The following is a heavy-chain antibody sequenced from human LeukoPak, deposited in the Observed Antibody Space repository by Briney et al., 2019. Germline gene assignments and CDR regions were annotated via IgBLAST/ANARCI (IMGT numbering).Heavy chain of an antibody. J-gene: IGHJ5*02. CDR3: ARDLVGDYGDQLGGWFDP. CDR1: GGSISSYY. V-gene: IGHV4-59*01. D-gene: IGHD4-17*01. CDR2: IYYSGST. Sequence: SETLSLTCTLSGGSISSYYWRWIRQPPGKGLEWIGYIYYSGSTNYNPSLKSRVTISVDTSKNQFSLKLSSVTAADTAVYYCARDLVGDYGDQLGGWFDPWGQGTLVTVSS.